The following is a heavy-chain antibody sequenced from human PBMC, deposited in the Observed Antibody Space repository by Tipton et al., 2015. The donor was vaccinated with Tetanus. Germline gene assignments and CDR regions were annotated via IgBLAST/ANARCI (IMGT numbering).Heavy chain of an antibody. CDR1: GFTFSFYA. Sequence: TASGFTFSFYAMSWVRQAPGKGLEWVASISGRGDTTYRADSVKGRFAISRENSKNTLYLQMNSLRAEDTAVYYCAREEDCSGGSCFSGDFDNWGQGTQVTVSS. J-gene: IGHJ4*02. D-gene: IGHD2-15*01. V-gene: IGHV3-23*01. CDR2: ISGRGDTT. CDR3: AREEDCSGGSCFSGDFDN.